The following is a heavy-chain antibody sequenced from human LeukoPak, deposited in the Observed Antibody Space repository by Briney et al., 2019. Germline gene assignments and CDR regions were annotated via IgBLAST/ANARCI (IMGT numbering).Heavy chain of an antibody. CDR1: GGTFSSYA. J-gene: IGHJ6*03. V-gene: IGHV1-69*05. CDR3: ARAGGDYGDYYHYYYYMDV. CDR2: IIPIFGTA. D-gene: IGHD4-17*01. Sequence: GASVKVSCKASGGTFSSYAISWVRQAPGQGLEWMGRIIPIFGTANYAQKFQGRVTMTRDTSINTAYMELSSLTSEDTAVYYCARAGGDYGDYYHYYYYMDVWGSGTTVTVSS.